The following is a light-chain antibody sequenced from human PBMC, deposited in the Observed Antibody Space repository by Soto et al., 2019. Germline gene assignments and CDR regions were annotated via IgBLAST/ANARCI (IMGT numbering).Light chain of an antibody. V-gene: IGLV1-44*01. Sequence: QSVLTQTPSASGTPGQRVSISCSGGRLNIGSNLVNWYQQLPGTAPKLLIYSNVQRPSGVPDRFSGSKSGTSASLAISGLQSEEEADYYCAAWDDTLKGVIFGGGTKLTVL. CDR1: RLNIGSNL. CDR2: SNV. J-gene: IGLJ2*01. CDR3: AAWDDTLKGVI.